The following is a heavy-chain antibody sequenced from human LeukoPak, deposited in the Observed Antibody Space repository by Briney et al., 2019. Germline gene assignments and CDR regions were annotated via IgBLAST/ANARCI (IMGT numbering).Heavy chain of an antibody. CDR2: INHSGST. D-gene: IGHD2-15*01. V-gene: IGHV4-34*01. Sequence: SETLSLTCTVSGGSISSYYWSWIRQPPGKGLEWIGEINHSGSTNYNPSLKSRVTISVDTSKNQFSLKLSSVTAADTAVYYCARVGEFCSGGSCYSVWFDPWGQGTLVTVSS. CDR1: GGSISSYY. J-gene: IGHJ5*02. CDR3: ARVGEFCSGGSCYSVWFDP.